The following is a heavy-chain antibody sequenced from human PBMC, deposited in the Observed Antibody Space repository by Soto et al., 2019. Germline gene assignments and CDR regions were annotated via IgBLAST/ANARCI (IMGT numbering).Heavy chain of an antibody. CDR3: SSCSGGACHKIYGMDV. D-gene: IGHD2-15*01. V-gene: IGHV3-21*06. CDR1: GFTFSSCT. J-gene: IGHJ6*02. CDR2: ISPSSGHI. Sequence: EVHLVESGGGLVKPGGSLRLSCAVSGFTFSSCTMNWVRQAPGKGLEWVSSISPSSGHIYYADSVKGRFTISRDNAKNSLFLQMKRLRGEDTAVYYCSSCSGGACHKIYGMDVRSQGTTVTVSS.